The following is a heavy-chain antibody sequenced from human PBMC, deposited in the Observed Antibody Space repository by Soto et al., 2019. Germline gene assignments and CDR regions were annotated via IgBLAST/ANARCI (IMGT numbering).Heavy chain of an antibody. CDR3: AREAGNHYGSXSLFDY. D-gene: IGHD3-10*01. V-gene: IGHV4-30-2*01. J-gene: IGHJ4*02. CDR2: IYYSGNT. Sequence: PSETLSLTCAVSGGSMRSGDYSWSWIRQPPGKGLEWIGYIYYSGNTYYNPSLKSRVTISVDRSKTQFSLKLSSVTAAETAVYYCAREAGNHYGSXSLFDYWGQGILVTVSS. CDR1: GGSMRSGDYS.